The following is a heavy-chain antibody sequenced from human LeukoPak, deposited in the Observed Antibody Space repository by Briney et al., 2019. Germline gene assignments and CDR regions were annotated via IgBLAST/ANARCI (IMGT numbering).Heavy chain of an antibody. CDR1: GYTFTSYY. Sequence: GASVKVSCKASGYTFTSYYMHWVRQALGQGIEWMGIINPSGGSTSYAQKFQGRVTMTRDTSTSTVYMELSSLRSEDTAVYYCARVRSQVYYYMDVWGKGTTVTISS. V-gene: IGHV1-46*01. D-gene: IGHD2-15*01. CDR3: ARVRSQVYYYMDV. CDR2: INPSGGST. J-gene: IGHJ6*03.